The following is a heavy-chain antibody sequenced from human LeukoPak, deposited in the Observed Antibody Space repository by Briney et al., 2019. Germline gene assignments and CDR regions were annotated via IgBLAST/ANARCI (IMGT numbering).Heavy chain of an antibody. V-gene: IGHV3-23*01. CDR3: AKNPLGWYSFDS. CDR2: ISGSGGSP. J-gene: IGHJ4*02. CDR1: GFTFSNYA. Sequence: PGGSLRLSCAASGFTFSNYAMTWVRQAPGKGLEWVSSISGSGGSPWYADSVKGRCTISRDNSKNTLYLQLNSLRAEDTALYFCAKNPLGWYSFDSWGQGTLVTVSS.